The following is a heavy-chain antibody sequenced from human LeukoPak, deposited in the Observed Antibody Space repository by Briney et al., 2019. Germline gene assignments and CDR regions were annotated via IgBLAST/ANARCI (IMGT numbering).Heavy chain of an antibody. J-gene: IGHJ5*02. CDR2: ITPIFGTA. CDR3: ARGPQGWFDP. CDR1: GGTFSSYA. V-gene: IGHV1-69*13. Sequence: SVKVSCKASGGTFSSYAISWVRQAPGQGLEWMGGITPIFGTANYALKFQGRVTITADESTSTAYMELSSLRSEDTAVYYCARGPQGWFDPWGQGTLVTVSS.